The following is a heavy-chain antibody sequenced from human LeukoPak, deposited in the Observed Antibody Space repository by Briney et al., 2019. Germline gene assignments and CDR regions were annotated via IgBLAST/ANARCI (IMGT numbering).Heavy chain of an antibody. CDR3: ARESESSGWYDY. V-gene: IGHV3-43*02. CDR1: GFMFHDYA. CDR2: ISGDGGST. J-gene: IGHJ4*02. Sequence: GGSLRLSCAAPGFMFHDYAIHWVRHAPGKGLEWVSLISGDGGSTFYADSVKGRFTISRDNSKNSLYLQMNSLRSDDTVLYYCARESESSGWYDYWGQGTLVTVSS. D-gene: IGHD6-19*01.